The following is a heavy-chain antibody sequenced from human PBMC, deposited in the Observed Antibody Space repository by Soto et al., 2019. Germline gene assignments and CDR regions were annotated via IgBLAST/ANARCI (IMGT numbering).Heavy chain of an antibody. D-gene: IGHD2-2*02. Sequence: SETLSLTCTVSGGSISISSYYWCWIRHPPGKGLEWIGSIYYSGSTYYNPSLKSRVTISVDTSKNQFSLKLSSVTAADTAVYYCASLSRPLLYCADYWGQGTLVTVSS. CDR2: IYYSGST. CDR3: ASLSRPLLYCADY. V-gene: IGHV4-39*01. J-gene: IGHJ4*02. CDR1: GGSISISSYY.